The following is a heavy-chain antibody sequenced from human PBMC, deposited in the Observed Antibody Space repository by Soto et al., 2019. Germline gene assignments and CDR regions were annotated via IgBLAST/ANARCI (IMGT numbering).Heavy chain of an antibody. CDR1: GFTFSNYA. CDR2: TRSNGEYT. Sequence: XASLRLSCAGSGFTFSNYAMSWVRQAPGKGLEWVSTTRSNGEYTYYADSVKGRFTVSRDNSQNALFLEMSSLRAEDTAVYYCAKDSMSVAVSASRVYGMDVWGQGTTVTVSS. V-gene: IGHV3-23*01. CDR3: AKDSMSVAVSASRVYGMDV. J-gene: IGHJ6*02. D-gene: IGHD6-6*01.